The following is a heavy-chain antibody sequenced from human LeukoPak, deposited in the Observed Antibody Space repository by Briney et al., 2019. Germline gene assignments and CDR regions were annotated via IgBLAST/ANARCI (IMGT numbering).Heavy chain of an antibody. CDR3: ARGQFIYGTYNWFDP. V-gene: IGHV4-4*07. D-gene: IGHD3-10*01. J-gene: IGHJ5*02. Sequence: SETLSLTCTVSGGSISSYYWSWIRQPAGKGLEWIGRIYTSGSTNYNPSLKSRVTMSVDTSKNQFSLKLSSVTAADTAVYYCARGQFIYGTYNWFDPWGQGTLVTVSS. CDR1: GGSISSYY. CDR2: IYTSGST.